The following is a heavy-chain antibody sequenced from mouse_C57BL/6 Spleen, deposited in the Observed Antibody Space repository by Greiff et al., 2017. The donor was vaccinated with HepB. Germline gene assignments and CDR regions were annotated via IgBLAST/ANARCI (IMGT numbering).Heavy chain of an antibody. CDR3: ARGDGSPFDY. J-gene: IGHJ2*01. Sequence: VQLQQSGPVLVKPGASVKMSCKASGYTFTDYYMNWVKQSHGKSLEWIGVINPYNGGTSYNQKFKGKATLTVDKSSSTAYMELNSLTSEDSAVYYCARGDGSPFDYWGQGTTLTVSS. CDR2: INPYNGGT. D-gene: IGHD1-1*01. V-gene: IGHV1-19*01. CDR1: GYTFTDYY.